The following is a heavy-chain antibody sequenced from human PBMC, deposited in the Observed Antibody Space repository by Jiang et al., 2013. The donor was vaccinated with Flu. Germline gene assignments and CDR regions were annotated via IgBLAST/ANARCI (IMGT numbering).Heavy chain of an antibody. V-gene: IGHV4-31*03. CDR2: IYYSGST. CDR1: GGSISSGGYY. D-gene: IGHD3-22*01. CDR3: ARTPSSYYYDSSDGSDY. J-gene: IGHJ4*02. Sequence: QTLSLTCTVSGGSISSGGYYWSWIRQHPGKGLEWIGYIYYSGSTYYNPSLKSRVTISVDTSKNQFSLKLSSVTAADTAVYYCARTPSSYYYDSSDGSDYWGQGTLVTVSS.